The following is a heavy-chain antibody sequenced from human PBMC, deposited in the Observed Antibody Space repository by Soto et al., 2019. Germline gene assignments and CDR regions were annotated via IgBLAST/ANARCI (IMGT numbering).Heavy chain of an antibody. Sequence: EVQLVESGGGLVQPGGSLRLSCAASGFTFSSYSMNWVRQAPGKGLEWVSYISSSSSTIYYADSVKGRFTISRDNAKNPVYLQMNSLRDEATAVYYCARDEFIFGYGMDVWGQGTTVTVSS. V-gene: IGHV3-48*02. CDR3: ARDEFIFGYGMDV. CDR2: ISSSSSTI. J-gene: IGHJ6*02. D-gene: IGHD3-3*02. CDR1: GFTFSSYS.